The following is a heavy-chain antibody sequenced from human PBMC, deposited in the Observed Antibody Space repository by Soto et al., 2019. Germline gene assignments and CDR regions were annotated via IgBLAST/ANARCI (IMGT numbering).Heavy chain of an antibody. J-gene: IGHJ6*02. Sequence: WGSLRISGAPSAITFSSYSMNWDRQAPGKGLDRISSIISSSSYIYYADSVKGRFTISRDNAKNSLYLQMNSLRAEDTAVYYCARDLRCRGGSCYSVGNYGMDFWGQGTTVTGSS. CDR1: AITFSSYS. CDR3: ARDLRCRGGSCYSVGNYGMDF. V-gene: IGHV3-21*01. CDR2: IISSSSYI. D-gene: IGHD2-15*01.